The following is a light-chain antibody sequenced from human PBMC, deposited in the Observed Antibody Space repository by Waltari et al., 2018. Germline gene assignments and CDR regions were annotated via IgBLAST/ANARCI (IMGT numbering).Light chain of an antibody. J-gene: IGKJ3*01. Sequence: IQMTPSPSSLSASVGARATITCRASQSISSYLTWYQQKPGKAAKLLSYAACSLQSGLPTRLSGRGSGTEFTCAISSLQPEDVAADYCQQSYSTPCTLGPVTKVDIE. CDR2: AAC. CDR1: QSISSY. V-gene: IGKV1-39*01. CDR3: QQSYSTPCT.